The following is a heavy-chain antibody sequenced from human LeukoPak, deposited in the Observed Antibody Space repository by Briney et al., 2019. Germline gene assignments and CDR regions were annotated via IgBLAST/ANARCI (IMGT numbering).Heavy chain of an antibody. D-gene: IGHD5-24*01. CDR3: ARGHGDGYNYYYYYMDV. V-gene: IGHV4-38-2*02. CDR1: GYSISSGYY. CDR2: IYHSGST. J-gene: IGHJ6*03. Sequence: SETLSLTCTVSGYSISSGYYWGWIRQPPGKGLEWIGSIYHSGSTYYSPSLKSRVTISVDTSKNQFSLKLSSVTAADTAVYYCARGHGDGYNYYYYYMDVWGKGTTVTVSS.